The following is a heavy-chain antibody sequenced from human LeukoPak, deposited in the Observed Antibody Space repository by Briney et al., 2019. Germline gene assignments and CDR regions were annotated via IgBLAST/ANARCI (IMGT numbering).Heavy chain of an antibody. Sequence: GGSLRLSCAASGFTFSNYWVSWVRQAPGKGLEWVANIKQDGSQKYYVDSVKGRFTISRDNAKNSLYLQMNSLRVEDTAVYYCARERWCSGGSCYDYWGQGTLVTVSS. J-gene: IGHJ4*02. CDR2: IKQDGSQK. V-gene: IGHV3-7*01. D-gene: IGHD2-15*01. CDR1: GFTFSNYW. CDR3: ARERWCSGGSCYDY.